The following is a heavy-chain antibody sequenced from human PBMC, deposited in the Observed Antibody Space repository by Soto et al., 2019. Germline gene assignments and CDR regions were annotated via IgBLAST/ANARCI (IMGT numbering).Heavy chain of an antibody. J-gene: IGHJ6*02. CDR2: ISYDGSNK. D-gene: IGHD2-21*02. CDR3: ARDQGRGGNSDYDYVMDV. CDR1: GFTFSSYA. V-gene: IGHV3-30-3*01. Sequence: QVQLVESGGGVVQPGRSLRLSCAASGFTFSSYAMHWVRQAPGKGLEWVAVISYDGSNKYYADSVKGRFTISRDNSKNTLYLQMNSLRAEDTAVYYCARDQGRGGNSDYDYVMDVWGQGTTVTVSS.